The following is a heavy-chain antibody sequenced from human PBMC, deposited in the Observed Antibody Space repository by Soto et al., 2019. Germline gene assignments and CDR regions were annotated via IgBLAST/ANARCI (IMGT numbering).Heavy chain of an antibody. Sequence: EVQLVETGGGLIQPGGSLRLSCAASAFTVRSNYMSWVRQAPGKGLEWVSAISSDGGTYYTDSVKGRFTISRDNFKNTLYLQMNSLTAEDTAVYYCARDEIAVAGSADYWGQGTLVTVSS. CDR1: AFTVRSNY. J-gene: IGHJ4*02. CDR2: ISSDGGT. D-gene: IGHD6-19*01. V-gene: IGHV3-53*02. CDR3: ARDEIAVAGSADY.